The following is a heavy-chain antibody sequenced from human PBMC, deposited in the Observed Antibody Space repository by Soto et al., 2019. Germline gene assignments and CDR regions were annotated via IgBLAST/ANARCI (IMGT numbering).Heavy chain of an antibody. CDR1: GGTFSSYA. CDR3: ARGEGVYAVTPKNGMDV. Sequence: QVQLVQSGAEVKKPGSPVKVSCKASGGTFSSYAISWVRQAPGQGLEWMGGIIPIFGTANYAQKFQGRVTITADESTSTAYMELSSLRSDDTAVYYCARGEGVYAVTPKNGMDVWGQGTTVTVSS. V-gene: IGHV1-69*01. J-gene: IGHJ6*02. CDR2: IIPIFGTA. D-gene: IGHD4-17*01.